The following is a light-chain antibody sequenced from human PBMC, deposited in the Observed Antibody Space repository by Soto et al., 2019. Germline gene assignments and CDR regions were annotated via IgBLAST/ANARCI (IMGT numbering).Light chain of an antibody. Sequence: QTVVTQEPSFSVSPGGTVILTCGLTSGSVSTSYYTSGYQQSPGLAPRPLIYNTTTRSSRVPDRFSGSILVNKAALTITGAQSDAESEELCALYVGSGTVVFGGGTKLTVL. CDR2: NTT. CDR3: ALYVGSGTVV. V-gene: IGLV8-61*01. CDR1: SGSVSTSYY. J-gene: IGLJ2*01.